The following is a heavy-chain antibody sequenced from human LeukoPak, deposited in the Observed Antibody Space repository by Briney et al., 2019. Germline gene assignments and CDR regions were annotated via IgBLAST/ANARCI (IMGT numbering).Heavy chain of an antibody. J-gene: IGHJ5*02. CDR2: IYYSGST. Sequence: SETLSLTCTVSGGSISSYYWSWIRQPPGKGLEWIGYIYYSGSTNYNPSLKSQVTISVDTSKNQFSLKLSSVTAADTAVYYCARHEDIGGPPDWFDPGGQGPLVTVSS. V-gene: IGHV4-59*08. CDR3: ARHEDIGGPPDWFDP. CDR1: GGSISSYY. D-gene: IGHD1-26*01.